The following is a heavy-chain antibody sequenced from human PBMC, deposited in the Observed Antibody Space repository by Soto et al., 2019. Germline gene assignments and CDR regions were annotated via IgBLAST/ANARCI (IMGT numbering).Heavy chain of an antibody. CDR1: GFTFSSYG. CDR3: ARDPLRFLVLLSGGYYYYMDV. CDR2: IWYDGSNK. J-gene: IGHJ6*03. V-gene: IGHV3-33*01. Sequence: GGSLRLSCAASGFTFSSYGMHWVRQAPGKGLEWVAVIWYDGSNKYYADSVKGRFTISRDNSKNTLYLQMNSLRAEDTAVYYCARDPLRFLVLLSGGYYYYMDVWGTGTTVTGS. D-gene: IGHD3-3*01.